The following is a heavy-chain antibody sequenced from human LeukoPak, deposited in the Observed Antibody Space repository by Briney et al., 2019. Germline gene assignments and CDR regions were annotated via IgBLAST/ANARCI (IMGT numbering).Heavy chain of an antibody. J-gene: IGHJ4*02. Sequence: GSLRLSCAASGFTFSTYAMSWVRQAPGKGLEWVSSFSGSGGGTYYADSVKGRFTISRDNSKNTLYLQMNSLRAEDTAVYYCAKDPNIVATIMDYWGQGTLVTVSS. CDR2: FSGSGGGT. CDR1: GFTFSTYA. V-gene: IGHV3-23*01. CDR3: AKDPNIVATIMDY. D-gene: IGHD5-12*01.